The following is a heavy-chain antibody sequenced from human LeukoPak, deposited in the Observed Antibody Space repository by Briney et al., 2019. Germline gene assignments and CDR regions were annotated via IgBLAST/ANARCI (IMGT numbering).Heavy chain of an antibody. CDR1: GYTFTSYG. D-gene: IGHD3-3*01. J-gene: IGHJ4*02. CDR2: ISAYNGNT. Sequence: GASVKVSCKASGYTFTSYGISWVRQAPGQGLEWMGWISAYNGNTNYAQKLQGRVTMTTDTSTSTAYMELRSLRSDDTAVYYCARGARLRITIFGVVLRGFDYWSQGTLVTVSS. CDR3: ARGARLRITIFGVVLRGFDY. V-gene: IGHV1-18*01.